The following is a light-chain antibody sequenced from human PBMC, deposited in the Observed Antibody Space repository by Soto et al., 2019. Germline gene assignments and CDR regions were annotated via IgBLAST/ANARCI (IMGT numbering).Light chain of an antibody. CDR3: HQYSSAPYT. Sequence: EIVLTQSPGTLSLSPGETATLSCRASQTIGNIFLFWYQQKPGQAPRLLIYGASSRATGIPDRFSGSGSGKDFTLNLNRLEPEDFAVYSCHQYSSAPYTFGQGTNLEIK. J-gene: IGKJ2*01. CDR1: QTIGNIF. CDR2: GAS. V-gene: IGKV3-20*01.